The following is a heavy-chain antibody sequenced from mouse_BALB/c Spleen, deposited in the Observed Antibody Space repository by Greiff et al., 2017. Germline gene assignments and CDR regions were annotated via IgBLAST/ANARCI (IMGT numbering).Heavy chain of an antibody. Sequence: DVMLVESGGGLVQPGGSLKLSCAASGFTFSSYTMSWVRQTPEKRLEWVAYISNGGGSTYYPDTVKGRFTISRDNAKNTRYLQMSSLKSEDTAMYYCARDGGGDSSGCVGYYAMDYWGQGTSVTVAS. CDR2: ISNGGGST. D-gene: IGHD3-2*01. CDR1: GFTFSSYT. V-gene: IGHV5-12-2*01. J-gene: IGHJ4*01. CDR3: ARDGGGDSSGCVGYYAMDY.